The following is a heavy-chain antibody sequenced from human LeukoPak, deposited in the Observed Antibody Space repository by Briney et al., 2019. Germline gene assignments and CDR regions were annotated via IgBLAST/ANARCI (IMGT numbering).Heavy chain of an antibody. CDR1: GFTFSSYG. D-gene: IGHD3-3*01. Sequence: GGSLRLSCAASGFTFSSYGITWVRQAPGKGLEWVSTISATGGSTYYADSVKGRFTISRDNSKDTLYLQMNSLRAEDTAVYYCARGTDTKPFWSGYWVDVWGQGTTVTVSS. V-gene: IGHV3-23*01. J-gene: IGHJ6*02. CDR2: ISATGGST. CDR3: ARGTDTKPFWSGYWVDV.